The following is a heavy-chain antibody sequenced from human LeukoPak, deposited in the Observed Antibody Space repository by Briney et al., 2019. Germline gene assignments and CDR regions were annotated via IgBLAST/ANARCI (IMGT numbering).Heavy chain of an antibody. D-gene: IGHD6-6*01. CDR2: IRGSGGST. Sequence: GGSLRLSCAASGFSFSSYAMSWVRQAPGKGLEWVSAIRGSGGSTYYADSVKGRFTISRDNSKNTLYLQMSSLRAEDAAVYYCAKVPYSSSSYAFDVWGQGTMVTVSS. CDR3: AKVPYSSSSYAFDV. CDR1: GFSFSSYA. V-gene: IGHV3-23*01. J-gene: IGHJ3*01.